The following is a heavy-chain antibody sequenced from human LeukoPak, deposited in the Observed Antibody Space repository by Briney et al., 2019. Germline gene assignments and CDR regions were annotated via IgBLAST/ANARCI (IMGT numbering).Heavy chain of an antibody. CDR3: ARQALGYCSGGSCRTRYFDY. J-gene: IGHJ4*02. V-gene: IGHV4-38-2*02. CDR1: GYSISSGYY. D-gene: IGHD2-15*01. CDR2: IYHSGST. Sequence: PSETLPLTCTVSGYSISSGYYWGWIRQPPGKGLEWIGSIYHSGSTYYNPSLKSRVTISVDTSKNQFSLKLSSVTAADTAAYYCARQALGYCSGGSCRTRYFDYWGQGTLVTVSS.